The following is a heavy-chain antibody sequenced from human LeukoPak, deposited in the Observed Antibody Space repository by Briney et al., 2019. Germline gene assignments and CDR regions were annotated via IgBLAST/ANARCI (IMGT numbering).Heavy chain of an antibody. CDR3: AKGSYYDSSGSFYFDY. Sequence: GGSLRLSGAASGFTFSSYAMSWVRQAPGKGLEWVSGISGSGDNTYYADSVKGRFTISRDNSKNTLYVQVNSLGTEDTAAYYCAKGSYYDSSGSFYFDYWGQGTLVTVSS. D-gene: IGHD3-22*01. V-gene: IGHV3-23*01. CDR1: GFTFSSYA. J-gene: IGHJ4*02. CDR2: ISGSGDNT.